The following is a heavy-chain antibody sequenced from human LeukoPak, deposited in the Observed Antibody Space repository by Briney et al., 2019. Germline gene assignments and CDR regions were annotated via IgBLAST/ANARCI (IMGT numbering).Heavy chain of an antibody. D-gene: IGHD3-22*01. CDR1: GFTFGSSS. J-gene: IGHJ3*02. CDR2: ISSSSSYI. CDR3: ARDQVYYYDNSKIDAFDI. V-gene: IGHV3-21*01. Sequence: PGGSLRLSCAASGFTFGSSSMNWVRHAPGKGMEWVSSISSSSSYIYYADSVKGRFTISRANAKNSLYLQMSSLRAEVTAVYCCARDQVYYYDNSKIDAFDIWGQGTMVTVSS.